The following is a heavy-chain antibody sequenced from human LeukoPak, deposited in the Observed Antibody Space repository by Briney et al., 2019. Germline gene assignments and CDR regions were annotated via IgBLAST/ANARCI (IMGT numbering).Heavy chain of an antibody. CDR1: GFTFSDYY. CDR3: ATRARYYYYMDV. J-gene: IGHJ6*03. CDR2: ISSSGSTI. V-gene: IGHV3-11*04. Sequence: GGSLRLSCAASGFTFSDYYMSWIRQAPGKGLEWVSYISSSGSTIYYADSVKGRFTISRDNAKNSLYLQMNSLRAEDTAVYYCATRARYYYYMDVWGKGTTVTISS.